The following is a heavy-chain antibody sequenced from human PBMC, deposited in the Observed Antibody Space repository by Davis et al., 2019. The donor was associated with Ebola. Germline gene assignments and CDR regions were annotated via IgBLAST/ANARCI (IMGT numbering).Heavy chain of an antibody. Sequence: AASVKVSCKASGYIFTTYAIHWVRQAPGQRLEWMGWINAGNGDTKYSQKFQGRVTITRDTSESTAYMELSSLRSEDTAVYYCARFWYSGSYYYYYGMDVWGQGTTVTVSS. D-gene: IGHD1-26*01. CDR1: GYIFTTYA. J-gene: IGHJ6*02. CDR2: INAGNGDT. CDR3: ARFWYSGSYYYYYGMDV. V-gene: IGHV1-3*01.